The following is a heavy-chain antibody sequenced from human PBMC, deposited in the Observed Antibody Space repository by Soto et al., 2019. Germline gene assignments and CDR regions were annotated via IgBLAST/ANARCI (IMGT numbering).Heavy chain of an antibody. J-gene: IGHJ5*02. CDR3: ARAYCSGGSCYSAGGFDP. V-gene: IGHV4-59*01. CDR2: IYYSGST. D-gene: IGHD2-15*01. CDR1: GGSISSYY. Sequence: SETLCLSCTGSGGSISSYYWSWIRQPPWKGLEWIGYIYYSGSTNYNPSLKSRVTISVDTSKNQFSLKLSSVTAADTAVYYCARAYCSGGSCYSAGGFDPRGQGTLVTVS.